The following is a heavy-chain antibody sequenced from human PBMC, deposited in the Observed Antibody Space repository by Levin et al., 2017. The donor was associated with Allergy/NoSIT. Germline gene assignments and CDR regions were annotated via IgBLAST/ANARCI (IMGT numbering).Heavy chain of an antibody. Sequence: GGSLRLSCAASGFTFSSYGMHWVRQAPGKGLEWVAVISYDGSNKYYADSVKGRFTISRDNSKNTLYLQMNSLRAEDTAVYYCAKDMRITVVRGVILDGMDVWGQGTTVTVSS. CDR3: AKDMRITVVRGVILDGMDV. J-gene: IGHJ6*02. D-gene: IGHD3-10*01. V-gene: IGHV3-30*18. CDR1: GFTFSSYG. CDR2: ISYDGSNK.